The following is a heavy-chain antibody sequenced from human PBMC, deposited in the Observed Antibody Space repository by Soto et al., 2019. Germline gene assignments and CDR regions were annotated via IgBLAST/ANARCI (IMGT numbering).Heavy chain of an antibody. CDR2: IKSKRDGGTI. J-gene: IGHJ4*02. Sequence: GGSLRLSCAASGFTFTYAWLNWVRQAPGKGLEWVGRIKSKRDGGTIDYAAPVKGRFTISRDDSKNTLYLQVNSLTTEDTAVYYCQTGLAVAGMWSGYWGQGTRVTVSS. D-gene: IGHD6-19*01. CDR3: QTGLAVAGMWSGY. V-gene: IGHV3-15*07. CDR1: GFTFTYAW.